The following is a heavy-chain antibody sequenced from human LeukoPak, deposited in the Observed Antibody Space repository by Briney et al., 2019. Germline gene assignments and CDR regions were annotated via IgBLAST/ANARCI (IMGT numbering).Heavy chain of an antibody. CDR3: ASDPATVTSYFDY. V-gene: IGHV3-33*01. D-gene: IGHD4-17*01. CDR2: IGYDGSKK. CDR1: GFTFSTYG. J-gene: IGHJ4*02. Sequence: SGGSLRLSCAASGFTFSTYGMHWVRQAPGKGLEWVALIGYDGSKKDYGDSVKGRFTISRDDSKNTLYLEMNSLRAEDTAVYYCASDPATVTSYFDYWGQGTLVTVSS.